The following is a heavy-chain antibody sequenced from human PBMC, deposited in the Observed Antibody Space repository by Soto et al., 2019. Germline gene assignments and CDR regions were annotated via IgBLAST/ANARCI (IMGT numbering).Heavy chain of an antibody. CDR3: AIRLYCSGGSCYSYGYHDWYFDL. CDR2: IYYSGST. D-gene: IGHD2-15*01. J-gene: IGHJ2*01. Sequence: QLQLQESGPGLVKPSETLSLTCTVSGGSISSSSYYWGWIRQPPGKGLEWIGRIYYSGSTYYNPSLKSRVTISVDTSKNQFSLKLRSVTAADTAVYYCAIRLYCSGGSCYSYGYHDWYFDLWGRGTLVTVSS. CDR1: GGSISSSSYY. V-gene: IGHV4-39*01.